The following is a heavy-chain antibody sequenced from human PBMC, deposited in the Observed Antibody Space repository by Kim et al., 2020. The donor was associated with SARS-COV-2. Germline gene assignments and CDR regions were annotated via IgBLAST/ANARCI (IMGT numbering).Heavy chain of an antibody. CDR1: GFTFSSYE. J-gene: IGHJ2*01. CDR3: ARVRGYCSGGSCYARSWYFDL. V-gene: IGHV3-48*03. D-gene: IGHD2-15*01. Sequence: GGSLRLSCAASGFTFSSYEMIWVRQAPGKGLEWVSYISSSGSTIYYADSVKGRFTISRDNAKNSLYLQMNSLRAEDTAVYYCARVRGYCSGGSCYARSWYFDLWGRGTLVTVSS. CDR2: ISSSGSTI.